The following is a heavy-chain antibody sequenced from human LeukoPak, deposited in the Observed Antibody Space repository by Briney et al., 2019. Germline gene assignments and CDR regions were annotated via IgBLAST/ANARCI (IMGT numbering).Heavy chain of an antibody. D-gene: IGHD6-19*01. V-gene: IGHV2-5*01. CDR1: GFSLSTSGVG. CDR2: IYWNDDK. CDR3: AHRLRYSGGWYSRLAFDY. Sequence: SGPTLVKPTQTVTLTCTFSGFSLSTSGVGMGWIRQSPGKALEWLALIYWNDDKRYSPSLKTRLTITKETSKNQVVLTMTNMDPVDTATYYCAHRLRYSGGWYSRLAFDYWGQGTLVTVSS. J-gene: IGHJ4*02.